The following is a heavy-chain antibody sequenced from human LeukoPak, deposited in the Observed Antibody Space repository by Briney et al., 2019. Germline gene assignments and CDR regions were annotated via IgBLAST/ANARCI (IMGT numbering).Heavy chain of an antibody. CDR1: GFTFSSYA. Sequence: GSLRLSCAASGFTFSSYAMHWVRQAPGKGLEWVAVISYDGSNKYYADSVKGRFTISRDNSKNTLYLQMNSLRAEDTAVYYCARDFSGDYVVSAPPDYWGQGTLVTVSS. J-gene: IGHJ4*02. V-gene: IGHV3-30-3*01. CDR2: ISYDGSNK. D-gene: IGHD4-17*01. CDR3: ARDFSGDYVVSAPPDY.